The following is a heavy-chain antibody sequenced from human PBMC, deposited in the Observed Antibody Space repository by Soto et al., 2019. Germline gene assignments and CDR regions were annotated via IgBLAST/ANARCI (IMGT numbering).Heavy chain of an antibody. D-gene: IGHD1-26*01. CDR3: TRSSGSYKYFDL. V-gene: IGHV3-72*01. CDR1: GFTFSDHY. J-gene: IGHJ2*01. Sequence: VQLVESGGGLVQPGGCLRLSCAASGFTFSDHYMDWVRQAPGKGLEWVARTRNRANSYTTEYAASVKGRFTISRDNSKDSLYLRMNSLETEDTAVYYCTRSSGSYKYFDLWGRGTLVTVSS. CDR2: TRNRANSYTT.